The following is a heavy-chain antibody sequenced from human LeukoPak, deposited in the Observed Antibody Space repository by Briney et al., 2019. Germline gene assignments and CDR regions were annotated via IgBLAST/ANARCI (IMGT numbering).Heavy chain of an antibody. V-gene: IGHV3-23*01. Sequence: GGSLRLSCAASGFTFSTNAMSWVRQAPGKGLEWVSGITGGGGSTYYADSVKGRFTISRDNSKNTLYLQMNSLRAEDTAVYYCARDCSGGPPGWFDPWGQGTLVTVST. J-gene: IGHJ5*02. CDR3: ARDCSGGPPGWFDP. D-gene: IGHD2-15*01. CDR2: ITGGGGST. CDR1: GFTFSTNA.